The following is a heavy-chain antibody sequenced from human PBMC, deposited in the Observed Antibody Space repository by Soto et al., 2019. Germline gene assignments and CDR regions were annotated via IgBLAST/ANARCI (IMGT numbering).Heavy chain of an antibody. V-gene: IGHV1-18*01. D-gene: IGHD7-27*01. CDR3: ARAPPWGAMDL. J-gene: IGHJ6*02. Sequence: QVQLVQSGAEVKKPGASVKVSCKASGYTFTSYGISWVRQAPVQGLEGMGWISAYNGNTNDAQKLQGRVTITTDTSTRTAYMALRSLSSDDAAVYYCARAPPWGAMDLWGQGTTVTVSS. CDR1: GYTFTSYG. CDR2: ISAYNGNT.